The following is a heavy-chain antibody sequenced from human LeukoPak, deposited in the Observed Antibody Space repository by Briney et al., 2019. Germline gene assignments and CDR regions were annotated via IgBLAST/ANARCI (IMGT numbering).Heavy chain of an antibody. J-gene: IGHJ4*02. CDR2: IYPGDSDT. CDR3: ARLELYYYGSGSYPPPDY. CDR1: GYSFTSCW. V-gene: IGHV5-51*01. D-gene: IGHD3-10*01. Sequence: KGGESLKISCKGSGYSFTSCWIGWVRQMPGKGLEWMGIIYPGDSDTRYSPSFQGQVTISADKSISTAYLQWSSLKASDTAMYYCARLELYYYGSGSYPPPDYWGQGTLVTVSS.